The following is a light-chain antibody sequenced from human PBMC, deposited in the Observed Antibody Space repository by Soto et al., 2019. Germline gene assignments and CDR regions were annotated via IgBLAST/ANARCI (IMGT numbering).Light chain of an antibody. CDR2: GAS. J-gene: IGKJ3*01. CDR1: QSVSSSY. V-gene: IGKV3-20*01. Sequence: EIVLTQSTGTLSLSPGERATLACRASQSVSSSYLAWYQQKPGQAPRLLIYGASSRATGIPDRFSGSGSGTDFTLTISRLEPEDFAMYYCQQYGSSPFTFGPGTTVAIK. CDR3: QQYGSSPFT.